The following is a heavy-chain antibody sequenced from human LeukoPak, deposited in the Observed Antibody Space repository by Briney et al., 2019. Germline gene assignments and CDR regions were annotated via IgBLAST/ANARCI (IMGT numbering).Heavy chain of an antibody. CDR2: IIPIFGTA. J-gene: IGHJ4*02. D-gene: IGHD4-17*01. V-gene: IGHV1-69*06. CDR1: GYTFTGYY. CDR3: ARVTQTDYDFDY. Sequence: ASVKVSCKASGYTFTGYYMHWVRQAPGQGLEWMGGIIPIFGTANYAQKFQGRVTITADKSTSTAYMELSSLRSEDTAVYYCARVTQTDYDFDYWGQGTLVTVSS.